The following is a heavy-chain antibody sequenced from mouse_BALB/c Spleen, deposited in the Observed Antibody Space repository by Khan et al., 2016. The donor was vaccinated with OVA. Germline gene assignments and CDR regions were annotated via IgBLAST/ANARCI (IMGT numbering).Heavy chain of an antibody. CDR1: GFTFSTYG. CDR3: TRLSYYYDCEGFAY. Sequence: EVKVEESGGDLVKPGGSLKLSCAASGFTFSTYGMSWVRQAPDKRLEWVATVSTGGSYTYYPDSVKGRFTLSRDKAKNTLYLQMSGLRSEDSAMFYCTRLSYYYDCEGFAYWGQGTLVTVSA. J-gene: IGHJ3*01. D-gene: IGHD1-1*01. CDR2: VSTGGSYT. V-gene: IGHV5-6*02.